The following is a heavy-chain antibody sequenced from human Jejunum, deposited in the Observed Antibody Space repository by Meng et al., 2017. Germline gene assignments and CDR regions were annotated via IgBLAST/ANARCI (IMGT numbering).Heavy chain of an antibody. Sequence: QVQLVQFGAEEKKPGASVKVSCNASADTFTSYYMHWVRQAPGQGLQWMGIINPLGGTTIYAQKFRGRVTMTRDTSTSTVYMELNSLRSEDTAMYYCARDRCATVSCYEYDHWGQGTLVTVSS. CDR2: INPLGGTT. V-gene: IGHV1-46*01. CDR1: ADTFTSYY. CDR3: ARDRCATVSCYEYDH. J-gene: IGHJ4*02. D-gene: IGHD2-2*01.